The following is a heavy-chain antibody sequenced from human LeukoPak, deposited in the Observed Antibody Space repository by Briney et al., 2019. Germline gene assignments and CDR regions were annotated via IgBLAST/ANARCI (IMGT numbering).Heavy chain of an antibody. J-gene: IGHJ5*02. CDR3: ASRSSGWHLGWFDP. CDR1: GGSISSSSYY. D-gene: IGHD6-19*01. Sequence: SETLSLTCTVSGGSISSSSYYWGWIRQPPGKGLEWIGSIYYSGSTYYNPSLKSRVTISVDTSKNQFSLKLSSVTAADTAVYYCASRSSGWHLGWFDPWGQGTLVTVSS. V-gene: IGHV4-39*01. CDR2: IYYSGST.